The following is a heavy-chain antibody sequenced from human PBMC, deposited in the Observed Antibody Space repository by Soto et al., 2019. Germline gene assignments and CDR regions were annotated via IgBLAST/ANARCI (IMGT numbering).Heavy chain of an antibody. CDR3: ARKTTVVTPGHY. Sequence: EVQLLESGGGLVQPGGSLRLSCAASGFTFSSYAMSWVRQAPGKGLEWVSAISGSGGSTYYADSVKGRFTIPRDNSKNTLYLQMNILRAGDTAVYYGARKTTVVTPGHYWGQGTLVTVS. CDR2: ISGSGGST. D-gene: IGHD4-17*01. J-gene: IGHJ4*02. CDR1: GFTFSSYA. V-gene: IGHV3-23*01.